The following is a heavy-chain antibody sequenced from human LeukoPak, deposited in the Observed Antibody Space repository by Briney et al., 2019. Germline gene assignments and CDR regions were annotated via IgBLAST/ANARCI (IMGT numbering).Heavy chain of an antibody. D-gene: IGHD3-22*01. Sequence: GGSLRLSCAASGFTFSSYSMNWVRQAPGKGLEGVSSISNSSSNIYYTDSVKGRFTTSRDNAKNSLYLQMNSLRAEDTAVYYCARGGRGGYYRPDSWGQRTLVTVSS. CDR2: ISNSSSNI. CDR3: ARGGRGGYYRPDS. J-gene: IGHJ4*02. CDR1: GFTFSSYS. V-gene: IGHV3-21*01.